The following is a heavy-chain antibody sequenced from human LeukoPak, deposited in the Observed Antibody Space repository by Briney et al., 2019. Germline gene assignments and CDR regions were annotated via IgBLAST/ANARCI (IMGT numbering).Heavy chain of an antibody. D-gene: IGHD3-22*01. CDR3: AKDPSYDSSGYYYGDY. CDR2: ISGSGGST. V-gene: IGHV3-23*01. J-gene: IGHJ4*02. CDR1: GFTFSSYA. Sequence: PGGSLRLSCAASGFTFSSYAMSWVRQAPGKGLEWVSAISGSGGSTYYADSVKGQFTISRDNSKNTLYLQMNSLRAEDTAVYYCAKDPSYDSSGYYYGDYWGQGTLVTVSS.